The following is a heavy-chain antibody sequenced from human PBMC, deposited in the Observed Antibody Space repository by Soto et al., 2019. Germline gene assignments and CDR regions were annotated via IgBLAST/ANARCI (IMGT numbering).Heavy chain of an antibody. CDR3: AKDVVVTAIPRYYFDY. CDR2: ISYDGSNK. J-gene: IGHJ4*02. Sequence: GGSLRLSCAASGFTFSSYGMHWVRQAPGKGLEWVAVISYDGSNKYYADSVKGRFTISRDNSKNTLYLQMNSLRAEDTAVYYYAKDVVVTAIPRYYFDYWGQGTLVTVSS. V-gene: IGHV3-30*18. CDR1: GFTFSSYG. D-gene: IGHD2-21*02.